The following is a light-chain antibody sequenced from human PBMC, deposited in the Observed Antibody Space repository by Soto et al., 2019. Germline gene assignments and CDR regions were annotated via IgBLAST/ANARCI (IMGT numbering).Light chain of an antibody. CDR3: QPRSNWPPET. V-gene: IGKV3-11*01. CDR1: QSVSSY. J-gene: IGKJ2*01. CDR2: DAS. Sequence: EIVLTQSPATLSLSPGERATLSCRASQSVSSYLAWYQQKPGQAPRLLIYDASNRATGIPARFSGSGSGTDFTLTISSLEPEDFAVYYCQPRSNWPPETFGQWTKLEIK.